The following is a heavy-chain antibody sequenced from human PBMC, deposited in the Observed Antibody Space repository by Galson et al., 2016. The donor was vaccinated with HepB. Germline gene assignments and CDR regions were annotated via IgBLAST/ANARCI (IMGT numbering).Heavy chain of an antibody. CDR2: INSDGGSI. CDR1: GFTFSSYW. V-gene: IGHV3-74*03. D-gene: IGHD6-19*01. CDR3: ARAKPDSSGWYTLDAFDI. Sequence: SLRLSCAASGFTFSSYWMHWVRQAPGMGLVWVSRINSDGGSITYADSVKGRFTISRGNAKNTLYLQMNSLRAEDTAVYYCARAKPDSSGWYTLDAFDIWGQGTMVTVSS. J-gene: IGHJ3*02.